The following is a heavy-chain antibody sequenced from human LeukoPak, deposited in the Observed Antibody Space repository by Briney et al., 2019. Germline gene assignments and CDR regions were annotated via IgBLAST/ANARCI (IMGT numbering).Heavy chain of an antibody. CDR2: FYAAGTI. CDR3: GSGYSGCYHLCDF. D-gene: IGHD5-12*01. J-gene: IGHJ4*02. CDR1: GSTVGSNH. V-gene: IGHV3-66*02. Sequence: PGGSLRLSCAASGSTVGSNHMTWVRQAPNKGLEWVSIFYAAGTIYYSPSVKGRVTVSCENSMKTLYLKMNNLRPEATGVYYRGSGYSGCYHLCDFLGQGTLVTVSS.